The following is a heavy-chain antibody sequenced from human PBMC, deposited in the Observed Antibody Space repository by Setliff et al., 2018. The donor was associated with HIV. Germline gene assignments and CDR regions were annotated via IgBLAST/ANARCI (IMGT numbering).Heavy chain of an antibody. CDR3: ASWGRARRANHNFWSGSSWFDP. CDR1: GASIGSGRSY. V-gene: IGHV4-31*03. J-gene: IGHJ5*02. Sequence: SLTCTVSGASIGSGRSYWSWIRQHPGKGLEWIGNIYYNGSSYHNPSLKSRVTISVDTSKNQFSLNLRSVTAADTAVYYCASWGRARRANHNFWSGSSWFDPWGQGILVTVSS. D-gene: IGHD3-3*01. CDR2: IYYNGSS.